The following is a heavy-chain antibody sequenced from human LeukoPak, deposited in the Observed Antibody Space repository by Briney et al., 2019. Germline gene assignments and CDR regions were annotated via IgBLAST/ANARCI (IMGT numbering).Heavy chain of an antibody. Sequence: SETLSLTCAVYGGSFSGYYWSWICQPPGKGLEWIGEINHSGSTNYNPSLKSRVTISVDTSKNQFSLKLSSVTAADTAVYYCARHGYSSGWCLDYWGQGTLVTVSS. CDR3: ARHGYSSGWCLDY. J-gene: IGHJ4*02. CDR2: INHSGST. CDR1: GGSFSGYY. D-gene: IGHD6-19*01. V-gene: IGHV4-34*01.